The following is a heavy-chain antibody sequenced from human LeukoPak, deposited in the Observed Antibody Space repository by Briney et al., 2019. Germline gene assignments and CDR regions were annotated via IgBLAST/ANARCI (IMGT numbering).Heavy chain of an antibody. CDR1: GGSISSSSYY. CDR2: IYYSGST. CDR3: ASEHYGIAVAGTGGAYFDY. Sequence: SETLSLTCTVSGGSISSSSYYWGWIRQPPGKGLEWIGSIYYSGSTYYNPSLKSRVTISVDTSKNQFSLKLSSVTAADTAVYYCASEHYGIAVAGTGGAYFDYWGQGTLVTVSS. J-gene: IGHJ4*02. V-gene: IGHV4-39*07. D-gene: IGHD6-19*01.